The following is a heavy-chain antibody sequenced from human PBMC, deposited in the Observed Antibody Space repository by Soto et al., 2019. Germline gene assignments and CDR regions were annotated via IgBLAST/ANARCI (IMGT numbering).Heavy chain of an antibody. V-gene: IGHV3-33*06. CDR2: LCVDGSNE. J-gene: IGHJ6*02. CDR3: AKVLYASESFDSEEAPYGMDV. D-gene: IGHD3-10*01. Sequence: QVQLVESGGGVVHPGRSLRLSCAASGFPFSRYDMHWVRQAPGKGLEWVAVLCVDGSNEYYADSVQGRFTISRDNSKNTLYLQMDSLRAEDTAVYYCAKVLYASESFDSEEAPYGMDVWGQGTTVTVSS. CDR1: GFPFSRYD.